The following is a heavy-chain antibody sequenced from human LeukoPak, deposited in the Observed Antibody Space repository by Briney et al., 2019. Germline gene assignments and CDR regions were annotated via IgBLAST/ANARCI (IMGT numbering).Heavy chain of an antibody. CDR2: ISGSGGST. Sequence: GGSLRLSCAASGFTFSNYGVHWVRQAPGKGLEWVSAISGSGGSTYYADSVKGRFTISRDNSKNTLYLQMNSLRAEDTAVYYCANVGSSSLYDYWGQGTLVTVSS. J-gene: IGHJ4*02. CDR3: ANVGSSSLYDY. V-gene: IGHV3-23*01. CDR1: GFTFSNYG. D-gene: IGHD6-13*01.